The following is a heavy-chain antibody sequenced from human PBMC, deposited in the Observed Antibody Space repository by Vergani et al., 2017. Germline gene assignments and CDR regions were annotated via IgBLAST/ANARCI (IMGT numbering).Heavy chain of an antibody. CDR3: ARSSGPYCSGGSCYSDWFDP. D-gene: IGHD2-15*01. Sequence: QLQLQESGSGLVKPSQTLSLTCAVSGGSISSGGYSWSWIRQPPGKGLEWIGYIYHSGSTYYNPSLKSRVTISVDTSKNQFSLKLSSVTAADTAVYYCARSSGPYCSGGSCYSDWFDPWGQGTLVTVSS. J-gene: IGHJ5*02. CDR2: IYHSGST. V-gene: IGHV4-30-2*02. CDR1: GGSISSGGYS.